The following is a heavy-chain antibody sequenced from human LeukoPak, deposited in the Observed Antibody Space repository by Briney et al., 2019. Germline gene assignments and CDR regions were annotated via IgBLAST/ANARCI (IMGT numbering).Heavy chain of an antibody. CDR3: ARGVTMATTGFQGPEYYGMDV. CDR2: IIPILGIA. Sequence: GSSVKVSCKASGGTFSSYAISWVRQAPGQGLEWMGRIIPILGIANYAQKFQGRVTITAGKSTSTAYMELSSLRSEDTAVYYCARGVTMATTGFQGPEYYGMDVWGQGTTVTVSS. V-gene: IGHV1-69*04. D-gene: IGHD5-24*01. J-gene: IGHJ6*02. CDR1: GGTFSSYA.